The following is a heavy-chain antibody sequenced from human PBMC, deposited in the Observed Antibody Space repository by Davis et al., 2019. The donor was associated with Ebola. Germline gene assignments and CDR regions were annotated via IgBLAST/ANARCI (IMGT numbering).Heavy chain of an antibody. CDR3: ARGPYRSSTSCYGVHDY. J-gene: IGHJ4*02. CDR1: GYTFTSYD. Sequence: ASVKVSCKASGYTFTSYDINWVRQATGQGLEWMGWMNPNSGNTGYAQKFQGRVTMTRNTSISTAYMELSSLRSEDTAVYYCARGPYRSSTSCYGVHDYWGQGTLVTVSS. V-gene: IGHV1-8*01. D-gene: IGHD2-2*01. CDR2: MNPNSGNT.